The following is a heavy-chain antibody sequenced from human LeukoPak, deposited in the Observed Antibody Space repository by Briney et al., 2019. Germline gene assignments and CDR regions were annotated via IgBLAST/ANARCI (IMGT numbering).Heavy chain of an antibody. CDR3: ARDRPLDFYCSGGSCYSDYYYYYGMDV. D-gene: IGHD2-15*01. Sequence: GASVKVSCKASGYTFTSYGITWVRQAPGQGLEWMGWISAYNGNTNYAQKLQGRVTMTTDTSTSTAYMELRSLRSDDTAVYYCARDRPLDFYCSGGSCYSDYYYYYGMDVWGQGSTVTVSS. V-gene: IGHV1-18*01. J-gene: IGHJ6*02. CDR1: GYTFTSYG. CDR2: ISAYNGNT.